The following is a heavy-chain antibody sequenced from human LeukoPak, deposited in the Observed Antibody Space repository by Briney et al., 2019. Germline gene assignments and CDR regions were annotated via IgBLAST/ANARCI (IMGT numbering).Heavy chain of an antibody. CDR1: GFTFSNAW. CDR2: IKSKTDGGTS. Sequence: GGSLRLSCAASGFTFSNAWMSWVRQAPGKGLEWVGRIKSKTDGGTSDYAAPVKGRFTISRDDSKNTLYLQMNSLKTEDTAVYYCTTDVPHEVVGATAGGYFDYWGQGTLVTVSS. J-gene: IGHJ4*02. D-gene: IGHD1-26*01. V-gene: IGHV3-15*01. CDR3: TTDVPHEVVGATAGGYFDY.